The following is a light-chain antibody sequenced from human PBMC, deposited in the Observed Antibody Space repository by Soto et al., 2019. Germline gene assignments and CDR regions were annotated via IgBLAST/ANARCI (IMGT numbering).Light chain of an antibody. CDR3: KQYNNWPTWT. V-gene: IGKV3-15*01. CDR2: GAS. CDR1: QSVSSN. J-gene: IGKJ1*01. Sequence: EIVMTQSAATLSVYPGERGSLXCRASQSVSSNLAWYQQKAGKAPRLLIYGASTRATGIQARLIGSGSGKEFTLNISSLQSEDFAVYYCKQYNNWPTWTFGQGTKVDIK.